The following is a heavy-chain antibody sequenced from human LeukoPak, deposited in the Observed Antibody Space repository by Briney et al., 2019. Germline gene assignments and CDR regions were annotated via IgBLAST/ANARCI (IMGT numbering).Heavy chain of an antibody. CDR2: IYYSGST. Sequence: PSETLSLTCGVSGGSISSSSYYWGWIRQPPGKGLEWVGTIYYSGSTYYNPSLKSRVTISVDTSKNQFSLKLSSVTAADTAVYYCARQGWSSASGYYFDYWDQGTLVTVSS. CDR3: ARQGWSSASGYYFDY. J-gene: IGHJ4*02. CDR1: GGSISSSSYY. V-gene: IGHV4-39*01. D-gene: IGHD6-19*01.